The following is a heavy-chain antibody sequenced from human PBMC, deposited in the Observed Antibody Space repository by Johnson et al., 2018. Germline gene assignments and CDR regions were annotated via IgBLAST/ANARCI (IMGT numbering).Heavy chain of an antibody. CDR2: MSDDGSNK. V-gene: IGHV3-30*18. CDR3: GKDFGYSITSYLNYYYGVDV. J-gene: IGHJ6*02. Sequence: QVQLVQSGGGVVQPGRSLRLCCEASGFTFSNYGMHWVRQAPGKGLEWVALMSDDGSNKYYADSVKGRFTISRDNSRNTRYLQMNSLRAEDTAVYTSGKDFGYSITSYLNYYYGVDVWGQGTTVTVSS. CDR1: GFTFSNYG. D-gene: IGHD6-13*01.